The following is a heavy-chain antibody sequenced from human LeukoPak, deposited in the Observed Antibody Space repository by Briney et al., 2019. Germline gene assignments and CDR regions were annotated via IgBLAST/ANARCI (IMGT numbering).Heavy chain of an antibody. V-gene: IGHV3-11*04. D-gene: IGHD1-26*01. Sequence: SGGSLRLSCAASGFTFSDNYMTWVRQAPGKGLEWLSYISGNGGVIQYADSVKGRFTISRDNSKNTLYLQMHSLRAEDTAVYYCARDRGSLYSGSYPEGYYYYMDVWGKGTKVTISS. J-gene: IGHJ6*03. CDR2: ISGNGGVI. CDR1: GFTFSDNY. CDR3: ARDRGSLYSGSYPEGYYYYMDV.